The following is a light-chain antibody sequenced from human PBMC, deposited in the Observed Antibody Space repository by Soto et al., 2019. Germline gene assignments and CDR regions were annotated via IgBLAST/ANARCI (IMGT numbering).Light chain of an antibody. CDR2: YAS. V-gene: IGKV3-11*01. CDR1: QSVSSY. Sequence: EIVLTQSPATLSLSPGERATLSCRASQSVSSYLAWYQQKPGQAPRLLIYYASNRATGIPARFSGSGSGTDFTLTISSLEPEDFAVYYCPQRSNWPPITFGQGTRLEIK. J-gene: IGKJ5*01. CDR3: PQRSNWPPIT.